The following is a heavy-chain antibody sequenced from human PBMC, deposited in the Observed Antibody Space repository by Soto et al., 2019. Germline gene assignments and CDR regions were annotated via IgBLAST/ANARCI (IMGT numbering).Heavy chain of an antibody. J-gene: IGHJ4*02. CDR2: INPHGGDK. V-gene: IGHV3-33*06. D-gene: IGHD2-15*01. CDR1: GFTFSSYG. Sequence: GGSLRLSCAASGFTFSSYGMHWVRQAPGKGLEWVAEINPHGGDKNYAESVKGRFTISRDNSRNSLYLQLSSLRVDDTAVYYCAKRLWAVGGPFHYWGQGTLVTVSS. CDR3: AKRLWAVGGPFHY.